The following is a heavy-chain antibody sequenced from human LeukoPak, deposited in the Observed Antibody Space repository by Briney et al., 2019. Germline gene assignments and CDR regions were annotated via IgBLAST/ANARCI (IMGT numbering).Heavy chain of an antibody. CDR3: ARQQYIGRPTDGFDI. CDR1: GASISSTNYY. CDR2: IYYSGNT. V-gene: IGHV4-39*01. J-gene: IGHJ3*02. D-gene: IGHD4-11*01. Sequence: SETLSLTCTVSGASISSTNYYWGCIRQPPGKGLEWIGSIYYSGNTYYNSSLKSRVTISVDTSKNQFSLKLTSVTAADTAVYYCARQQYIGRPTDGFDIWGQGTMVTVSS.